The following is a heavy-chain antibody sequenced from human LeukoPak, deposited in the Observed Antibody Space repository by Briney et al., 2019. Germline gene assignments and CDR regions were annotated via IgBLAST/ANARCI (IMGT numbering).Heavy chain of an antibody. CDR2: VSGSGGRT. D-gene: IGHD2-21*02. CDR1: GFAFSAYA. V-gene: IGHV3-23*01. J-gene: IGHJ3*02. CDR3: AKGGAAMTDAPHGDVVTTTLDGFDI. Sequence: GGSLRLSCVASGFAFSAYALSWVRHTPGKGLEWVSTVSGSGGRTFYADSVKVRFTISRDNSKKTVSPQMNSLRVDDTAVYYCAKGGAAMTDAPHGDVVTTTLDGFDIWGQGSMVTVSS.